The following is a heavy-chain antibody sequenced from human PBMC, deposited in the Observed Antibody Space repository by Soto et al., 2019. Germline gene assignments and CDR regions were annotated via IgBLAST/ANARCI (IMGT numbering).Heavy chain of an antibody. D-gene: IGHD6-6*01. Sequence: PGGSLRLSCAAYGFTFSSYSMNWVRQAPGKGLEWVSPISSSSSCIYYADSVKGRFTISRDNAKNSLYLQMNRLTAEDTAVYYCARDTSPYSSSSRHYYYGMDVLGKQISVIVSS. V-gene: IGHV3-21*01. J-gene: IGHJ6*04. CDR3: ARDTSPYSSSSRHYYYGMDV. CDR2: ISSSSSCI. CDR1: GFTFSSYS.